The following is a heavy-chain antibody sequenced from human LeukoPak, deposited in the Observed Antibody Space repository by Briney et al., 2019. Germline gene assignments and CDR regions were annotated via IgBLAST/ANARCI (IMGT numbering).Heavy chain of an antibody. CDR3: ARDRFDSSGYYSDY. D-gene: IGHD3-22*01. V-gene: IGHV4-34*01. Sequence: PSETLSLTCAVYGGSFSGYYWSWIRQPPGKGLEWIGEINHSGSTNYNPSLKSRVTISVDTSKNQLSLKLSSVTAADTAVYYCARDRFDSSGYYSDYWGQGTLVTVSS. CDR2: INHSGST. J-gene: IGHJ4*02. CDR1: GGSFSGYY.